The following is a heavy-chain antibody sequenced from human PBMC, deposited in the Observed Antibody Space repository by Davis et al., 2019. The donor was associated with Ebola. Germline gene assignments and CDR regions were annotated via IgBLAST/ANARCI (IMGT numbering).Heavy chain of an antibody. CDR3: ARRSQQLATY. D-gene: IGHD6-13*01. CDR2: ISWNSGSI. V-gene: IGHV3-48*04. J-gene: IGHJ4*02. CDR1: GFTFSSYS. Sequence: GGSLRLSCAASGFTFSSYSMNWVRQAPGKGLEWVSGISWNSGSIGYADSVKGRFTISRDNAKNSLYLQMNSLRAEDTAVYYCARRSQQLATYWGQGTLVTVSS.